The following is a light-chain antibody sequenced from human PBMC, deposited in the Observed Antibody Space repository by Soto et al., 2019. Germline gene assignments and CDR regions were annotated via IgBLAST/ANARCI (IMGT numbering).Light chain of an antibody. CDR3: QLYGTSPKT. CDR1: ETVAGSY. CDR2: GAS. Sequence: EIVLTQPPGTLSLSPGERATLSCRASETVAGSYLAWYQQKPGQAPRLLIHGASTRATDIADRFSGSGSGTDFTLTISRLEPEDFAVYYCQLYGTSPKTFGQGTKVDIK. V-gene: IGKV3-20*01. J-gene: IGKJ1*01.